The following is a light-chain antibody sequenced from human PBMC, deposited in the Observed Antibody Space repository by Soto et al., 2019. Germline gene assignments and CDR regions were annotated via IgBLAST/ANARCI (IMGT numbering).Light chain of an antibody. V-gene: IGLV2-14*02. J-gene: IGLJ1*01. CDR2: DVS. Sequence: QSALTQPASVSGSPGQSITISCTGTSSDVGKYNLVSWYQQHPGKAPKLIMYDVSNRPSGVSDRFFGSKADNTATLTVSGLQAEDEADYYCCSYTSFSTYVFGTGTKLTVL. CDR3: CSYTSFSTYV. CDR1: SSDVGKYNL.